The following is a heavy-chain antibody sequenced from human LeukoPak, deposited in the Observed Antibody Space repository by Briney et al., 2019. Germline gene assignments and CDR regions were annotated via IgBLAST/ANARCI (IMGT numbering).Heavy chain of an antibody. CDR2: IYYSGST. V-gene: IGHV4-39*01. J-gene: IGHJ2*01. CDR1: GGSISSSSYY. Sequence: SETLSLTCTVSGGSISSSSYYWGWIRQPPGKGLEWIGSIYYSGSTYYNPSLKSRLTMSVDTSKNQLSLKLSSATAADTAVYYCARRIWADWYLALWGRGTLVTVSS. D-gene: IGHD6-19*01. CDR3: ARRIWADWYLAL.